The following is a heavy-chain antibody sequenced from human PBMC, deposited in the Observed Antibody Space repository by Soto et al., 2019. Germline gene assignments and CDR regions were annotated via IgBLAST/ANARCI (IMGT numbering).Heavy chain of an antibody. CDR1: GGSVSSGSYY. J-gene: IGHJ4*02. CDR3: AGRIAVAGTFDY. Sequence: SETLSLTCTVSGGSVSSGSYYWSWIRQPPGKGLEWIGYIYYSGSTNYNPSLKSRVTISVDTSKNQFSLKLSSVTAADTAVYYCAGRIAVAGTFDYWGQGTLLTVSS. CDR2: IYYSGST. D-gene: IGHD6-19*01. V-gene: IGHV4-61*01.